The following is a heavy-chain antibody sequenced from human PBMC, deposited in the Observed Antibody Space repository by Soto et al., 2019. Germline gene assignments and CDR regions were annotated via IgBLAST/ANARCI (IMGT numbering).Heavy chain of an antibody. D-gene: IGHD2-15*01. Sequence: GGSLRLSCAASGFTFSSYAMHWVRQAPGKGLEWVAVISYDGSNKYYADSVKGRFTISRDNSKNTLYLQMNSLRAEDTAVYYCARDRGYCSGGSCYSSFWFDPWGQGTLVTVSS. CDR2: ISYDGSNK. CDR3: ARDRGYCSGGSCYSSFWFDP. V-gene: IGHV3-30-3*01. J-gene: IGHJ5*02. CDR1: GFTFSSYA.